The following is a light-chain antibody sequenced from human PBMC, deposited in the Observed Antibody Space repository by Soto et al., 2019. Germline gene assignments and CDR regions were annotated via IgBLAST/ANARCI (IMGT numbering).Light chain of an antibody. CDR1: QSINSKS. V-gene: IGKV3-20*01. Sequence: EIVLTQSPGTLYLSPGEGATVSCRVSQSINSKSLVWYQRKCGQAPRLLIYNTSTRATGIPDRFSGSVSGTDFTLSISGLEPEEFAVYYCQHYGGSFIFGPGTKVDFK. CDR2: NTS. J-gene: IGKJ3*01. CDR3: QHYGGSFI.